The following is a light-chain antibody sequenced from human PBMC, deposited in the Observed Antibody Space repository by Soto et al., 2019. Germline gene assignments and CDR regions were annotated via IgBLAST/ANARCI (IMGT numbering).Light chain of an antibody. CDR1: SSDVGGYNH. V-gene: IGLV2-14*01. J-gene: IGLJ3*02. CDR3: ASYTVRKSWV. Sequence: QSALTQPASVTGSPGQSITISCTGTSSDVGGYNHVSWYQQYPGTVPKFTIYEVSNRPSGVSDRFSGSKSGNTASLTISGIQPEDEGDYYCASYTVRKSWVFGGGTKVTVL. CDR2: EVS.